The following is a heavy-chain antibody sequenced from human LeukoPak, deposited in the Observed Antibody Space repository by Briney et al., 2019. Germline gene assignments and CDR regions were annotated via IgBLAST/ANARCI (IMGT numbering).Heavy chain of an antibody. CDR3: ARAGSGSYGDFDY. V-gene: IGHV3-53*01. CDR2: IYSSGST. Sequence: GGSLRLSCAASGFTVSSNYMSWVRQAPGKGLEWVSVIYSSGSTYYADSVKGRFTISRDNSKNTLYLQMNSLRAEDTAVYCCARAGSGSYGDFDYWGQGTLVTVSS. J-gene: IGHJ4*02. D-gene: IGHD1-26*01. CDR1: GFTVSSNY.